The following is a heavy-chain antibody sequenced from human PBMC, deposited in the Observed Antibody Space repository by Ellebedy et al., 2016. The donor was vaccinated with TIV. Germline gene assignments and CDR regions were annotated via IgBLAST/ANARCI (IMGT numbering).Heavy chain of an antibody. D-gene: IGHD6-13*01. CDR1: GYTFTSYD. V-gene: IGHV1-8*03. CDR3: ARVRDNSWYY. J-gene: IGHJ4*02. CDR2: MNPNSGNT. Sequence: ASVKVSCKASGYTFTSYDINWVRQAAGQGLEWMGWMNPNSGNTGYAQKFQGRVTITRHTPISPAYMELSSLRSEDTAVYYCARVRDNSWYYWGQGTLVTVSS.